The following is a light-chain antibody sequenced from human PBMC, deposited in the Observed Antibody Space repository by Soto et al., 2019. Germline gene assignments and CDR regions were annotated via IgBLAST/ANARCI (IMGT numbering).Light chain of an antibody. Sequence: SALTQPPSVSGSPGQSVTISCTGTSSDVGSYNRVSWYQQPPGTAPKLIIYEVTNRPSGVPVRFSGSKSANMASLTISGLQAEDEADYYCASYTSSRVGVFGGGTKLTVL. V-gene: IGLV2-18*02. CDR3: ASYTSSRVGV. CDR1: SSDVGSYNR. CDR2: EVT. J-gene: IGLJ3*02.